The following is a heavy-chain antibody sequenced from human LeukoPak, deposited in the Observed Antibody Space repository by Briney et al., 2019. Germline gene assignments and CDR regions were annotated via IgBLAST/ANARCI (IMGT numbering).Heavy chain of an antibody. V-gene: IGHV4-34*01. CDR2: INHSGST. Sequence: SETLSLTCAVYGGSFSGYYWSWIRQPPGKGLEWIGEINHSGSTYYNPSLKSRVTISVDRSKNQFSLKLSSVTAADTAVYYCARFLEWFSFDYWGQGTLVTVSS. CDR1: GGSFSGYY. D-gene: IGHD3-3*01. CDR3: ARFLEWFSFDY. J-gene: IGHJ4*02.